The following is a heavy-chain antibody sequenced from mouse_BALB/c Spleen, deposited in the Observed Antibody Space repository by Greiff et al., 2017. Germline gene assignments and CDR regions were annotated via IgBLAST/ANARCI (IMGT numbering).Heavy chain of an antibody. CDR1: GFTFSSYA. CDR3: ARAPTRGVFDY. J-gene: IGHJ2*01. D-gene: IGHD2-10*01. Sequence: EVHLVESGGGLVKPGGSLKLSCAASGFTFSSYAMSWVRQTPEKRLEWVASISSGGSTYYPDSVKGRFTISRDNARNILYLQMSSLRSEDTAMYYCARAPTRGVFDYWGQGTTLTVSS. V-gene: IGHV5-6-5*01. CDR2: ISSGGST.